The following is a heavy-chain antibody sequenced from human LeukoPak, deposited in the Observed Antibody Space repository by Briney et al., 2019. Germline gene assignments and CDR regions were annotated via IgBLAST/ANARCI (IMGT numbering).Heavy chain of an antibody. Sequence: PSETLSLTCTVSGGSISSSSYYWGWIRQPPGKGLERIGSIYYSGSTYYNPSLKSRVTISVDTSKNQFSLKLSSVTAADTAVYYCARDLAGTISGWGQGTLVTVSS. CDR3: ARDLAGTISG. CDR1: GGSISSSSYY. D-gene: IGHD5-12*01. V-gene: IGHV4-39*07. J-gene: IGHJ4*02. CDR2: IYYSGST.